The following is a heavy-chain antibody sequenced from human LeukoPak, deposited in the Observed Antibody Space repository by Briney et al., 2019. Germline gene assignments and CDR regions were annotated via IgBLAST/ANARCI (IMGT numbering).Heavy chain of an antibody. CDR2: ISYDGSNK. V-gene: IGHV3-30*18. CDR1: GFTFSSYG. CDR3: AKATGWYSSGWPFDY. D-gene: IGHD6-19*01. J-gene: IGHJ4*02. Sequence: GGSLRLSCAASGFTFSSYGMHWVRQAPGKGLEWVAVISYDGSNKYYADSVKGRFTISRDNSKNTLYLQMNSLRAEDTAVYYCAKATGWYSSGWPFDYWGQGTLVIVSS.